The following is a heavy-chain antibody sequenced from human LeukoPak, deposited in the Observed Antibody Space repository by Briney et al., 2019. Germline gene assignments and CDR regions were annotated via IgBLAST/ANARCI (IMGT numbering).Heavy chain of an antibody. J-gene: IGHJ6*02. CDR1: GDSMRTYY. Sequence: PSETLSLTCTVSGDSMRTYYWTWIRQPPGKGLEWIGNIYSSGDTNYNPTLKSRVTISVDTSNNQFSLQLSSVTAADTAVYFCARSTSSGSYGYYVYPMKVWGQGTTVTVSS. CDR3: ARSTSSGSYGYYVYPMKV. CDR2: IYSSGDT. V-gene: IGHV4-59*08. D-gene: IGHD1-26*01.